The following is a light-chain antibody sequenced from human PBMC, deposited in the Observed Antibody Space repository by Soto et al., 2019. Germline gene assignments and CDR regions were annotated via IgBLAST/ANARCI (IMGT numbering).Light chain of an antibody. V-gene: IGKV3-20*01. CDR1: QSVSASY. Sequence: EIVLTQSPGTLSLSPGERATLCCRASQSVSASYLAWYQQKPGQAPRLLIYAASSRATGIPDRFSGSGSGTDFTLTVRRLEPEDFAVYYGQQYGNSPAITFGQGTRLEI. CDR2: AAS. J-gene: IGKJ5*01. CDR3: QQYGNSPAIT.